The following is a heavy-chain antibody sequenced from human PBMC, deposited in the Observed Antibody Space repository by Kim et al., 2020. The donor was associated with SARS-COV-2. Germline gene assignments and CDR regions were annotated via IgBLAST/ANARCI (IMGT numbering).Heavy chain of an antibody. CDR3: CRDDTLMVWGYWYSGMDV. CDR2: IRRKDYGGTA. J-gene: IGHJ6*02. Sequence: GGSLRLSCTTSGFTFGDYTINWFRRAPGKGLEWLGFIRRKDYGGTAEYAASVKGRFTISRDDSKNMAYLEMNSLKTEDTAVYYCCRDDTLMVWGYWYSGMDVWGQGTTVTVSS. V-gene: IGHV3-49*03. CDR1: GFTFGDYT. D-gene: IGHD2-8*01.